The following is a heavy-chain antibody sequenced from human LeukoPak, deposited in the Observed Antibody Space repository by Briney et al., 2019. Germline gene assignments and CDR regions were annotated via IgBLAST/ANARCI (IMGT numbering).Heavy chain of an antibody. J-gene: IGHJ6*03. CDR2: IDHSGST. CDR1: GGSFSGYY. Sequence: SETLSLTCAVYGGSFSGYYWSWIRQPPGKGLEWIGEIDHSGSTNYNPSLKSRVTISVDTSKNQYSLKLSSVTAADTAVYYCARGRALSYYYYYYMDVWGKGTTVTVSS. V-gene: IGHV4-34*01. CDR3: ARGRALSYYYYYYMDV. D-gene: IGHD3-16*02.